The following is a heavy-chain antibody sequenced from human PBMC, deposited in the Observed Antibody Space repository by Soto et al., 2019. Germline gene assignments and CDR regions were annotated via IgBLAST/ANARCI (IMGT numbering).Heavy chain of an antibody. V-gene: IGHV1-2*02. CDR2: INPNSGGK. J-gene: IGHJ4*02. Sequence: QVQLVQSGAEVKKPGASVKVSCKASGYTFTGYYMHWVRQAPGQGLEWMGWINPNSGGKNYAQKFQGRVTMTRDTSISTAYMELSRLRSDDTDVYYCARSRSGDIGDYWGQGTLVTVSS. D-gene: IGHD3-10*02. CDR1: GYTFTGYY. CDR3: ARSRSGDIGDY.